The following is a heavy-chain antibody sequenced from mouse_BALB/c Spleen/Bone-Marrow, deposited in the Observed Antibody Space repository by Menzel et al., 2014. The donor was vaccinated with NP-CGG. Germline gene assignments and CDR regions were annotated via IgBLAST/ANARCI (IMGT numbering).Heavy chain of an antibody. V-gene: IGHV4-1*02. J-gene: IGHJ2*01. D-gene: IGHD2-10*02. CDR1: AVDFSRYW. CDR3: AREGMYYFDY. CDR2: INPDSSTI. Sequence: AVDFSRYWMSWVRQAPGKGLEWIGEINPDSSTINYTPSLKDKFIISRDNAKNTLYLQMSKVRSEDTALYYRAREGMYYFDYWGQGTTLTVSS.